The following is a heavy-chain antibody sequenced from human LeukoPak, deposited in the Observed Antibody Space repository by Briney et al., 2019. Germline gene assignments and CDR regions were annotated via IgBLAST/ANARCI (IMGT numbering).Heavy chain of an antibody. D-gene: IGHD3-10*01. CDR1: GGSFSGYY. Sequence: PSETLSLTCAVYGGSFSGYYWSWIRQPPGKGLEWIVEINHSGSTNYNPSLKSRVTISVETSKNQFSLKLSSVTAADTAVYYCARGGYYGSGSYYKIWGQGTLVTVSS. CDR2: INHSGST. CDR3: ARGGYYGSGSYYKI. J-gene: IGHJ4*02. V-gene: IGHV4-34*01.